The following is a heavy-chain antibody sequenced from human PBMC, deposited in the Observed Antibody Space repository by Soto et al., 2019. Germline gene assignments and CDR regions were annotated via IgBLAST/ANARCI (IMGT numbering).Heavy chain of an antibody. V-gene: IGHV3-9*01. Sequence: EVQLVESGGGLVQPGRSLRLSCAASGFTFDDYAMHWVRQAPGKGLDWVSGISWNSGRIGYAVSVKGRVTISRDNAKNSLYLQMNSLRAEDTALYYCAKAPPKPGNYLDYWGQGTLVTVSS. J-gene: IGHJ4*02. CDR3: AKAPPKPGNYLDY. CDR2: ISWNSGRI. CDR1: GFTFDDYA.